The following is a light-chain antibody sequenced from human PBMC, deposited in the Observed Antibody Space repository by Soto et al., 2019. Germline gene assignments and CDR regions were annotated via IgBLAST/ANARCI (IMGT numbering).Light chain of an antibody. V-gene: IGKV3-15*01. Sequence: DIGMTQSPATLSVSPGERATLSCLASQSVSSNLAWYPQKPGQAPRPLIYGAATRATGIPARISGSGSGTEFTLTISSLQSEDFAVYYCQQYNNWPPYTFGQGTKLEIK. J-gene: IGKJ2*01. CDR2: GAA. CDR1: QSVSSN. CDR3: QQYNNWPPYT.